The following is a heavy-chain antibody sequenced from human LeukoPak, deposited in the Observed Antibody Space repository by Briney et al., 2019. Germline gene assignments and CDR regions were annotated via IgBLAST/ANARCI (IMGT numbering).Heavy chain of an antibody. CDR1: GFTFSSYW. Sequence: GGSLRLSCAASGFTFSSYWMHWVRQDPVKGLLWVSRINGDGSSTDYADSEKGRFTISRDNAKNTVYLQMNTLRAEDTAVYYCVRGYSSGYQLDYWGQGTLVTVSS. CDR2: INGDGSST. J-gene: IGHJ4*02. V-gene: IGHV3-74*01. CDR3: VRGYSSGYQLDY. D-gene: IGHD3-22*01.